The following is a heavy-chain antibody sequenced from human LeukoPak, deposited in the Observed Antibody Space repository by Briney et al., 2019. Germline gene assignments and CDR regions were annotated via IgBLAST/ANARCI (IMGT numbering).Heavy chain of an antibody. CDR2: IKSKTDGGTT. CDR3: TSPLGNYDAFDI. D-gene: IGHD2/OR15-2a*01. V-gene: IGHV3-15*01. CDR1: GFTFINAW. J-gene: IGHJ3*02. Sequence: GGSLRLSCAASGFTFINAWMAWVRQAPGKGLEWVGRIKSKTDGGTTDYAAPVKGRFTISRDDSKNTLYLQMNSLKTEDTAVYYCTSPLGNYDAFDIWGQGTMVTVSS.